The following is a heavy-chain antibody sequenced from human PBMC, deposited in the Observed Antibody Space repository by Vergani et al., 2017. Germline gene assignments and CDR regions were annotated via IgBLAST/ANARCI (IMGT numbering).Heavy chain of an antibody. D-gene: IGHD6-19*01. CDR2: IYYSGST. Sequence: QLQLQESGPGLVKPSETLSLICTVSGGSISSSSYYWGWIRQPPGKGLEWIGSIYYSGSTYYNPSLKSRVTISVDTSKNQFSLKLSSVTAADTAVYYCASWQWSDAFDIWGQGTMVTVSS. J-gene: IGHJ3*02. CDR1: GGSISSSSYY. V-gene: IGHV4-39*01. CDR3: ASWQWSDAFDI.